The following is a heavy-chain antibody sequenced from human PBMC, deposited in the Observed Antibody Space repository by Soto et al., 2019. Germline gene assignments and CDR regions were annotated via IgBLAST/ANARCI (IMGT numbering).Heavy chain of an antibody. D-gene: IGHD1-7*01. CDR3: ASNAWNFVTSRDL. CDR1: GDSVSSSSVA. CDR2: PYYRSQFYH. Sequence: QVQLHQSGPGLVKPSETLSLTCVVSGDSVSSSSVAWIWIRHSPSRGLGWLGRPYYRSQFYHDAAISVRGRISINPDTTRNQFSLQLNSVTPEDTAVYYCASNAWNFVTSRDLWGQGILVNFAS. V-gene: IGHV6-1*01. J-gene: IGHJ5*02.